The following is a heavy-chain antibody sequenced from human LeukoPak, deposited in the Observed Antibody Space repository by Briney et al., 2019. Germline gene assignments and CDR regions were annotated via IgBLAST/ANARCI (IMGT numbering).Heavy chain of an antibody. J-gene: IGHJ1*01. D-gene: IGHD6-13*01. CDR1: GFTFSNFW. CDR2: IKQDGSEK. Sequence: PGGSLRVSCVTSGFTFSNFWMNCVRQALGKGLEWVANIKQDGSEKYYVDSVKGRFTISRDNAKNSLYPQMNSLRAEDTAVYYCARDPDSSIWPEYFHHWGQGTLVTVSS. V-gene: IGHV3-7*04. CDR3: ARDPDSSIWPEYFHH.